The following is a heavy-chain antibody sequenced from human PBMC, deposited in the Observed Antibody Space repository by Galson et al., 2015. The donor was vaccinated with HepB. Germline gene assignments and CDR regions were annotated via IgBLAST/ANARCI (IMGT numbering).Heavy chain of an antibody. D-gene: IGHD6-19*01. CDR2: ISSNGGST. J-gene: IGHJ4*02. V-gene: IGHV3-64D*06. CDR1: GFTFSSYA. Sequence: SLSLSCAASGFTFSSYAMHWVRQAPGKGLEYVSAISSNGGSTYYADSVKGRFTISRDNSKNTLYLQMSSLRAEDTAVYYCVKDSSSGWYPVDFDYWGQGTLVTVSS. CDR3: VKDSSSGWYPVDFDY.